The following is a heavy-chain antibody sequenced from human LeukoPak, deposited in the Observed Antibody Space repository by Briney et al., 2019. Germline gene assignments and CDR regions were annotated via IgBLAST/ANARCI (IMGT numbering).Heavy chain of an antibody. D-gene: IGHD6-13*01. J-gene: IGHJ4*02. CDR1: GFTFSSYA. CDR2: ISYDGSNK. V-gene: IGHV3-30-3*01. Sequence: QPGRSLRVSCAASGFTFSSYAMDWVRQAPGKGLEWVAFISYDGSNKYYADSVKGRFTISRDNAKNTLSLQMNSLRAEGTAVYYCARDRSISAAGDTYWGQGTLVTVSS. CDR3: ARDRSISAAGDTY.